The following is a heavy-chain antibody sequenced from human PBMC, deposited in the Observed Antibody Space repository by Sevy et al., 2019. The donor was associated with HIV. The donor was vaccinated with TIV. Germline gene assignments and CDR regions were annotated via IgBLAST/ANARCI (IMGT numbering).Heavy chain of an antibody. CDR2: INPNSGGT. CDR1: GYTFTGYY. V-gene: IGHV1-2*02. D-gene: IGHD2-15*01. Sequence: ASVKVSCKASGYTFTGYYMHWVRQAPGQGLEWMGWINPNSGGTNYAQKFQGRVTMTRDTSISTAYMERSRRRSDDTAVYYCARDDGYCSGGSCFPWFDPWGQGTLVTVSS. CDR3: ARDDGYCSGGSCFPWFDP. J-gene: IGHJ5*02.